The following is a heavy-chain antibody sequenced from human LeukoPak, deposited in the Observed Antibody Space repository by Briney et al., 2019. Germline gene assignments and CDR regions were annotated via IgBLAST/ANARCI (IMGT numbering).Heavy chain of an antibody. CDR2: INPSGGST. D-gene: IGHD3-22*01. CDR3: ARDQEAAYFLRPYYDSLDAFDI. CDR1: GYTFTSYY. J-gene: IGHJ3*02. V-gene: IGHV1-46*01. Sequence: ASVKVSCKASGYTFTSYYMHWVRQAPGQGLEWMGIINPSGGSTSYAQKFQGRVTMTRDTSTSTVYMELSSLRSEDTAVYYCARDQEAAYFLRPYYDSLDAFDIWGQGTMVTVSS.